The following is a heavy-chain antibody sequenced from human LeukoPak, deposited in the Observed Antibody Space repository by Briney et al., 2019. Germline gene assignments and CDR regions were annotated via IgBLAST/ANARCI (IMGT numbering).Heavy chain of an antibody. CDR3: ARVLGYGGNSAEYFQH. CDR1: GFTFSSYA. J-gene: IGHJ1*01. D-gene: IGHD4-23*01. Sequence: GGSLRLSYAASGFTFSSYAMHWVRQAPGKGLEWVAVISYDGSNKYYADSVKGRFTISRDNSKNTLYLQMNSLRAEDTAVYYCARVLGYGGNSAEYFQHWGQGTLVTVSS. V-gene: IGHV3-30*04. CDR2: ISYDGSNK.